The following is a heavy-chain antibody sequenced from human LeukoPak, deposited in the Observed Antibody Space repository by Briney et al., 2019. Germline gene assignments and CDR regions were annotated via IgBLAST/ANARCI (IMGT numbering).Heavy chain of an antibody. J-gene: IGHJ4*02. V-gene: IGHV3-21*01. CDR1: GFTLSSYS. D-gene: IGHD6-19*01. CDR2: ISSSSSYI. CDR3: ARVSAVAGAYDY. Sequence: GGSLRLSCAASGFTLSSYSMNWVRQAPGKGLEWVSSISSSSSYIYYADSVKGRFTISRDNAKNSLYLQMNSLRAEDTAVYYCARVSAVAGAYDYWGQGALVTVSS.